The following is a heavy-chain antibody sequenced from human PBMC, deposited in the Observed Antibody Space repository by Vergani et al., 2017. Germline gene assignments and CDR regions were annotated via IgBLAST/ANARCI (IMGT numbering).Heavy chain of an antibody. V-gene: IGHV5-51*01. D-gene: IGHD3-22*01. CDR2: IYPGDSHT. CDR1: GYSFTSYW. Sequence: EVQLVQSGAEVKKPGESLKISCKGSGYSFTSYWIGWVRQMPGKGLELIGIIYPGDSHTRYSPSFQGQVTISADKSISTAYLQWSSLKASDTAMYYCARRRYDSSGYYEDAFDIWGQGTMVTVSS. CDR3: ARRRYDSSGYYEDAFDI. J-gene: IGHJ3*02.